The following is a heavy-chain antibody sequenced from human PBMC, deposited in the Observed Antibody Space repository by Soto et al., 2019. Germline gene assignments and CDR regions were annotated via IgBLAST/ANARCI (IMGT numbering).Heavy chain of an antibody. CDR2: INPSGGST. D-gene: IGHD3-22*01. CDR1: GYTFTSYY. V-gene: IGHV1-46*01. CDR3: SITMIVVVNRGYYGMDV. J-gene: IGHJ6*02. Sequence: GASVKVSCKASGYTFTSYYMHWVRQAPGQGLEWMGIINPSGGSTSYAQKFQGRVTMTRDTSTSTVYMELSSLRSEDTAVYYCSITMIVVVNRGYYGMDVWGQGTMVTVSS.